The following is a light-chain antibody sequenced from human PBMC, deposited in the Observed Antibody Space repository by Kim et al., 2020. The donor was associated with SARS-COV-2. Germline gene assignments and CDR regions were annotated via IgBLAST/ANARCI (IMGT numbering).Light chain of an antibody. CDR2: ASS. Sequence: APVQDRVIITCRASQSINYYLSWYQHKPGEAPKLLISASSTLQSGVPSRFSGSGYGTDFNLTIDRPQPEDSATFFCQQTFSTPPTFGQGTKVDIK. V-gene: IGKV1-39*01. CDR1: QSINYY. CDR3: QQTFSTPPT. J-gene: IGKJ1*01.